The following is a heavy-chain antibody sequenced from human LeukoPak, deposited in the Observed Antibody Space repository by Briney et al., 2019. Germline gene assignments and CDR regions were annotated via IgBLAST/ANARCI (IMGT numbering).Heavy chain of an antibody. V-gene: IGHV4-59*01. CDR2: IYYSGST. J-gene: IGHJ6*02. D-gene: IGHD6-13*01. CDR3: ARRIADYYYYGMDV. Sequence: SETLSLTCTVSGGSISSYYWSWIRQPPGKGLEWIGYIYYSGSTNYNPSLKSRVTISVDTSQNQFSLKLSSVTAADTAVYYCARRIADYYYYGMDVWGQGTTVTVSS. CDR1: GGSISSYY.